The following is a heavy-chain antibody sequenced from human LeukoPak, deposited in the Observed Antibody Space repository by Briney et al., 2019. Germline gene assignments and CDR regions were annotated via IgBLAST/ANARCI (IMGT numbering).Heavy chain of an antibody. D-gene: IGHD2-2*01. CDR2: TYYRSTWYN. J-gene: IGHJ5*02. CDR3: ARRLTQYDCFDP. Sequence: PSQTLSLTCAISGDSVSSNSVTWNWIRQSPSRGLEWLGRTYYRSTWYNDYAVSVRGRITVNPDTSKNQFSLHLNSVTPEDTAVNYCARRLTQYDCFDPWGQGILVTVSS. CDR1: GDSVSSNSVT. V-gene: IGHV6-1*01.